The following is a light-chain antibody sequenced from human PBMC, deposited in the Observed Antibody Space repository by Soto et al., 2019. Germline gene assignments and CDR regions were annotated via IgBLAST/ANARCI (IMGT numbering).Light chain of an antibody. CDR3: QQYYKWPLT. CDR1: QSVTSN. CDR2: GAS. J-gene: IGKJ4*01. Sequence: EVVLTQSPVTLSVSPGERATLSCRASQSVTSNLAWYQQKPGQAPRLLIHGASTRANVFPARFSGSGSGTDFTLTISSVQSEDTAIYYCQQYYKWPLTFGGGTKVEI. V-gene: IGKV3D-15*01.